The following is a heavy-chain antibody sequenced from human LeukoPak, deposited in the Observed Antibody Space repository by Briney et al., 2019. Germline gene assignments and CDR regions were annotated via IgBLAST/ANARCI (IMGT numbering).Heavy chain of an antibody. D-gene: IGHD2-2*03. V-gene: IGHV3-21*06. J-gene: IGHJ5*02. CDR2: ISSSDSYI. Sequence: PGGSLRLSCAASGFTFSSYRMNWVRQAPGKGLEWVSSISSSDSYIFYADSVKGRFTISRDNAKNSLYLQMNSLRAEDTAVYYCARAHSGYCSSTSCYSNWFDPWGQGTLVTVSS. CDR1: GFTFSSYR. CDR3: ARAHSGYCSSTSCYSNWFDP.